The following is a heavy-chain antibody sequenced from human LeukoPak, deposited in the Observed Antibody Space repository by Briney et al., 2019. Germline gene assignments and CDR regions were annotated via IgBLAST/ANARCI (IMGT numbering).Heavy chain of an antibody. CDR1: GGSISSYY. D-gene: IGHD2/OR15-2a*01. CDR3: AREGSTIRGIDY. CDR2: IYYSGST. Sequence: SETLSLTCTVSGGSISSYYWSWVRQPPGKGLEWIGYIYYSGSTNYNPSLNSRVTISVDTSKNQFSLKLSSVTAADTAVYYCAREGSTIRGIDYWGQGTLVTVSS. J-gene: IGHJ4*02. V-gene: IGHV4-59*01.